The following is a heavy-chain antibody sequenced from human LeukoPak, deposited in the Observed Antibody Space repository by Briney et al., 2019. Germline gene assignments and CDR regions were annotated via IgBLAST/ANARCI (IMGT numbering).Heavy chain of an antibody. V-gene: IGHV3-48*03. D-gene: IGHD4-17*01. J-gene: IGHJ3*02. CDR3: ARFPETTVTSILDAFDI. CDR2: ISSSGSSI. CDR1: GFTCSNYE. Sequence: GGSLRLSCAASGFTCSNYEMNWVRQAPGKGLEWVSYISSSGSSIYYADSVKGRFTISRDNAKNSLYLQMNSLRAEDTAVYYCARFPETTVTSILDAFDIWGQGTMVTVSS.